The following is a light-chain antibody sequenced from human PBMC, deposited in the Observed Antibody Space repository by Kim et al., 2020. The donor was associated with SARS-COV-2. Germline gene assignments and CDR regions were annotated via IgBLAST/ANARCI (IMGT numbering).Light chain of an antibody. V-gene: IGKV1-5*03. Sequence: EIQMTQSPSTLSASVGDRVTITCLASQSIIYWLAWYQQKPGKAPNLLIYETSTLESGVPSRFSGNGSGTEFTLTISGLQRDDFATYYCQQYDTYPSFGQGTKVEIK. CDR3: QQYDTYPS. CDR1: QSIIYW. CDR2: ETS. J-gene: IGKJ1*01.